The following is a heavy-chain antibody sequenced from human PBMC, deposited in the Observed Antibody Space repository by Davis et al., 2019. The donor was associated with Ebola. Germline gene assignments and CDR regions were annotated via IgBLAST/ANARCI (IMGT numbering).Heavy chain of an antibody. CDR2: FSGYYVES. D-gene: IGHD5-24*01. V-gene: IGHV3-23*01. Sequence: GESLKISCEVPGLNFNTYAMNWVRQAPGKEPEWISGFSGYYVESFYADSVKGRFTISRDKSKNRVYLQMDNLRADDTAVYYCAKRTKNGYNSPIDHWGQGTLVTVSS. CDR1: GLNFNTYA. J-gene: IGHJ4*02. CDR3: AKRTKNGYNSPIDH.